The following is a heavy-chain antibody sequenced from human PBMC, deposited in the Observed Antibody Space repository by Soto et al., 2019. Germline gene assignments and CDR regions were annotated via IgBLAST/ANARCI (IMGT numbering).Heavy chain of an antibody. CDR1: GGSIRSYY. J-gene: IGHJ3*02. D-gene: IGHD3-16*02. CDR2: IYYSGST. Sequence: QVQLQESGPGLVKPSETLSLTCTVSGGSIRSYYWSWIRQPPGKGLEWIGYIYYSGSTNYNPSLKSRVTISVDTSKNQSSLKMSSVTAADPAVYYCARLYGLDAFDIWGQGTMVTVSP. CDR3: ARLYGLDAFDI. V-gene: IGHV4-59*08.